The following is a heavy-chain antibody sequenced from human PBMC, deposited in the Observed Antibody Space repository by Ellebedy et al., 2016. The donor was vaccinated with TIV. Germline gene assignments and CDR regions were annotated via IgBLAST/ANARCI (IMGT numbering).Heavy chain of an antibody. Sequence: GESLKISCAASGFTFSKAWMSWVRQAPGKGLEWVGRIKSKTDGGTTDYAAPVKGRFTISRDDSKNTLYLQMNSLKTEDTAVYYCTTDDLAWEPGAYYFDYWGQGTLVTVSS. CDR2: IKSKTDGGTT. CDR3: TTDDLAWEPGAYYFDY. D-gene: IGHD1-26*01. V-gene: IGHV3-15*01. J-gene: IGHJ4*02. CDR1: GFTFSKAW.